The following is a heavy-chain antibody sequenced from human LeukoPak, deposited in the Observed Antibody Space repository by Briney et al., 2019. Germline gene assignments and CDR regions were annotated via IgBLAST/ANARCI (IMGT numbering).Heavy chain of an antibody. CDR3: AKVNSSSWYSYYFDY. CDR1: GFTFSTYA. D-gene: IGHD6-13*01. V-gene: IGHV3-23*01. CDR2: ISGSGGTT. Sequence: GSLRLSCAASGFTFSTYAMSWVRQAPGKGLEWVSAISGSGGTTYYADSVRGRFTVSRDNSKNTLYLQMNSLRAEDTAVYYCAKVNSSSWYSYYFDYWGQGTLVTVSS. J-gene: IGHJ4*02.